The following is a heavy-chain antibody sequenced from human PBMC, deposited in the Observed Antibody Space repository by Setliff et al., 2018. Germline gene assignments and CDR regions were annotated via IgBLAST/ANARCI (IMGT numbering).Heavy chain of an antibody. J-gene: IGHJ6*02. V-gene: IGHV1-2*02. CDR3: ARDPQREVYQYGMDV. Sequence: GASVKVSCKASGYTFTGYYMHWVRQAPGQGLEWMGWINPNSGGTNYAQKVQGRITLTIDTSTSTAYMELRSLRSDDTAVYYCARDPQREVYQYGMDVWGQGTTVTVSS. CDR1: GYTFTGYY. D-gene: IGHD6-19*01. CDR2: INPNSGGT.